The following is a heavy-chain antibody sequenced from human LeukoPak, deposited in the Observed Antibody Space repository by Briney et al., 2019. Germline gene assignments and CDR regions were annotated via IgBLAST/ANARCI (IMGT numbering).Heavy chain of an antibody. J-gene: IGHJ4*02. D-gene: IGHD6-6*01. V-gene: IGHV1-2*02. CDR2: INPNSGGT. CDR3: ARSIAARPPPY. CDR1: GYTFTGYY. Sequence: GASVKVSCKASGYTFTGYYMHWVRQAPGQGLEWMGWINPNSGGTNYAQTFQGRVTMTRDTSISTAYMELSRLRSDDTAVYYCARSIAARPPPYWGQGTLVTVSS.